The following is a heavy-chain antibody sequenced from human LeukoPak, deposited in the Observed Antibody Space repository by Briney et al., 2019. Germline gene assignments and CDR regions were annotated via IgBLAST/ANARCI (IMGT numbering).Heavy chain of an antibody. CDR3: AKDLAIAAAALEGDYFDY. Sequence: GGSLRLSCAASGFTFSSYSMNWVRQAPGKGLEWVAVISYDGSKKYHADSVKGRFTISRDNSKNTLYLQMNSLRAEDTAVYYCAKDLAIAAAALEGDYFDYWGQGTLVTVSS. D-gene: IGHD6-13*01. CDR2: ISYDGSKK. CDR1: GFTFSSYS. J-gene: IGHJ4*02. V-gene: IGHV3-30*18.